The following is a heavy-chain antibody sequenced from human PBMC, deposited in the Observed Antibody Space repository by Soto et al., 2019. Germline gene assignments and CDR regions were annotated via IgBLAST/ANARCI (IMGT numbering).Heavy chain of an antibody. CDR3: ARETLIAALWGT. D-gene: IGHD6-25*01. CDR2: IIPIFGTA. J-gene: IGHJ5*02. CDR1: GGTFSSYA. V-gene: IGHV1-69*13. Sequence: SVKVSCKASGGTFSSYAISWLRQSPGQGLEWMGGIIPIFGTANYAQKFQGRVTITADESTSTAYMELSSLRSEDTAVYYCARETLIAALWGTWGQGTLVTVSS.